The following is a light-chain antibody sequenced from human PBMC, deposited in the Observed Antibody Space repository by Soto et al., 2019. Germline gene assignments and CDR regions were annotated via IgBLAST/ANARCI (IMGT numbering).Light chain of an antibody. J-gene: IGKJ1*01. CDR3: MQATHSSWT. V-gene: IGKV2-24*01. CDR2: KVS. Sequence: DIVLTQTPLSSPVTLGQAASISCRSSQSLVHNYGNTYLSWFQQRPGQPPRLLIYKVSDRFSGVPARFSGSGAGTDFTLTISRVEAEDVGVYYCMQATHSSWTFGQGTNVEI. CDR1: QSLVHNYGNTY.